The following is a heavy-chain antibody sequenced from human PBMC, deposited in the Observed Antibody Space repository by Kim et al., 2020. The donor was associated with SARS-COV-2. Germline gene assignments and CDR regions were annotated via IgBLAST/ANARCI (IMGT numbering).Heavy chain of an antibody. J-gene: IGHJ6*02. D-gene: IGHD2-15*01. Sequence: VKGRLTISRDNSKNTLYLQMNSLRAEDTGVYYGAKDSLIVVVVAAPYGMDVWGQGTTVTVSS. V-gene: IGHV3-23*01. CDR3: AKDSLIVVVVAAPYGMDV.